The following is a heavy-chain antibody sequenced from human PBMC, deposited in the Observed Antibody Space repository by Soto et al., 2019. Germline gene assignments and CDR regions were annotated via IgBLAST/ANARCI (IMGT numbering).Heavy chain of an antibody. J-gene: IGHJ4*02. CDR3: VRGGGYDAFDI. Sequence: PSEPLSLTRSVSGVTMRLGAYFWNWIRLSLGKGLALLGYISHLETTYYSPSFRSRLALSIDRSRNQCLLSLLSRTAADQAVYYCVRGGGYDAFDIWGQGVQVSGSS. D-gene: IGHD3-16*01. V-gene: IGHV4-30-2*06. CDR2: ISHLETT. CDR1: GVTMRLGAYF.